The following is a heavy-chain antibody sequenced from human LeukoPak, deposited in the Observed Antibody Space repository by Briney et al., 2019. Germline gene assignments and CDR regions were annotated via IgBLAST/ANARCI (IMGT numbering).Heavy chain of an antibody. CDR1: GYTFTSYA. Sequence: EASVKVSCKASGYTFTSYAMHWVRQAPGQRLEWMGWINAGNDNTKYSQKFQGRVTITRDTSASTAYMELSSLRSEDTAVYYCARDKWGYCSGGSCGNWFDPWGQGTLVTVSS. CDR3: ARDKWGYCSGGSCGNWFDP. V-gene: IGHV1-3*01. J-gene: IGHJ5*02. CDR2: INAGNDNT. D-gene: IGHD2-15*01.